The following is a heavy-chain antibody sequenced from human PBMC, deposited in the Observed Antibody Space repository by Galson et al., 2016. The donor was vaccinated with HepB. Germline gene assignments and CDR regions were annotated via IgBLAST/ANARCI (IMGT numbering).Heavy chain of an antibody. V-gene: IGHV1-18*04. CDR3: ARDVQFCLDY. CDR2: ISANSGNT. J-gene: IGHJ4*02. D-gene: IGHD4-11*01. CDR1: GYRFFTYG. Sequence: SVKVFCKASGYRFFTYGISWVRQAPGQGLEWLGWISANSGNTIYAQKFQDRVTMTRDTSASTVYMDLRSLRSDDTAVYYCARDVQFCLDYWGQGTLVTVSS.